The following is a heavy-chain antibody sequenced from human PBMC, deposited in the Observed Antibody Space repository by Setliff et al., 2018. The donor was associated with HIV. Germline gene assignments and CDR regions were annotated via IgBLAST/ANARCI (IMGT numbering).Heavy chain of an antibody. CDR3: AKSSPSIGYISDH. J-gene: IGHJ4*02. D-gene: IGHD5-12*01. Sequence: SETLSLTCSVSGAPISSYYWSWIRQPPGKGLEWIGYISPTGNTNYNPSLKSRVTISTDTSKNQFSLNVRSVTAADTAVYFCAKSSPSIGYISDHWGQGTLVTVSS. V-gene: IGHV4-59*03. CDR1: GAPISSYY. CDR2: ISPTGNT.